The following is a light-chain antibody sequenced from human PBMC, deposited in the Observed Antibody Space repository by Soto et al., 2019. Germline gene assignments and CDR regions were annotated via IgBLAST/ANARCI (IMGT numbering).Light chain of an antibody. Sequence: EIVLTQSPGTLSLSPGERATVSCRASQSVGSNLLAWYQQKRGQAPRLLIYGASNRATGIPDRFSGSGSGTDFTLTINSLQSEDFAVYYCQRYNNWPLTFGGGTKVDIK. CDR2: GAS. CDR1: QSVGSN. CDR3: QRYNNWPLT. V-gene: IGKV3D-15*01. J-gene: IGKJ4*01.